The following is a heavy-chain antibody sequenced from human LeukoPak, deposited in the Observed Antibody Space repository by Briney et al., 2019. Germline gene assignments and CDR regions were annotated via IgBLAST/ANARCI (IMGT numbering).Heavy chain of an antibody. CDR1: GGSISSYY. CDR3: ASYGGKGAYFDY. V-gene: IGHV4-59*01. D-gene: IGHD4-23*01. J-gene: IGHJ4*02. Sequence: SEALSLTCTVSGGSISSYYWNWIRQPPGKGLEWIGYVFYSGSTNYNPSLKSRVTISVDTSKNQFSLKLGSVTAADTAVYFCASYGGKGAYFDYWGQGILVTVSS. CDR2: VFYSGST.